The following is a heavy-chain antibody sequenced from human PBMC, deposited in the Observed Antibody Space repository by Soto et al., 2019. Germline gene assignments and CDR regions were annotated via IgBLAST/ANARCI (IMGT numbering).Heavy chain of an antibody. CDR2: IYYTGRT. CDR3: AREYSNSPEAFDC. D-gene: IGHD6-13*01. Sequence: PSETLSLTCTVSGDSVNNDNYYWSWIRQPPGKGLEWSGYIYYTGRTNYNPSLESRLTISLDSSRNQFSLKLDYVIAADTAVFYCAREYSNSPEAFDCWGQGTLVTVSS. J-gene: IGHJ4*02. V-gene: IGHV4-61*01. CDR1: GDSVNNDNYY.